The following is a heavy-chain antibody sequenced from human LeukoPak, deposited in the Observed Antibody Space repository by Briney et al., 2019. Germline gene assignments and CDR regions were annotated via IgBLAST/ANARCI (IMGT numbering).Heavy chain of an antibody. CDR2: ISYDGSNK. Sequence: GGSLRLSCAASGFTFSSYAMHWVRQAPGKGLEWVAVISYDGSNKYYADSVKGRFTISRDNSKNTLYLQMNSLRAEDTAVYYCARPADVLRFLEWLPIDYWGQGTLVTVSS. D-gene: IGHD3-3*01. V-gene: IGHV3-30-3*01. J-gene: IGHJ4*02. CDR3: ARPADVLRFLEWLPIDY. CDR1: GFTFSSYA.